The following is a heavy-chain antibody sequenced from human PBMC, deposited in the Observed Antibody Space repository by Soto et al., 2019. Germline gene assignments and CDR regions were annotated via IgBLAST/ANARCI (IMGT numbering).Heavy chain of an antibody. CDR1: GGSISSGGYY. CDR2: IYYSGST. V-gene: IGHV4-31*03. CDR3: ARDRGCSSTSCSNWFDP. D-gene: IGHD2-2*01. Sequence: SETLSLTCTVSGGSISSGGYYWSWIRQHPGKGLEWIGYIYYSGSTYYNPSLKSRVTISVDTSKNQFSLKLSSVTAADTAVYYCARDRGCSSTSCSNWFDPWGQGTPVTVSS. J-gene: IGHJ5*02.